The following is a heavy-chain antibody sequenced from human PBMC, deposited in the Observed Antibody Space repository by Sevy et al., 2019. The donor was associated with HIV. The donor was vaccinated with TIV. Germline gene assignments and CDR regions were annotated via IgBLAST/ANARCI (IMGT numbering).Heavy chain of an antibody. J-gene: IGHJ5*02. CDR1: GFTFSTYA. CDR2: MYSGGSP. D-gene: IGHD2-15*01. Sequence: GGSLRLSCTAFGFTFSTYAMYWVRQAPGKGLEWVSVMYSGGSPYYADSVKGRFALSRDMSKNTVYLQMNSLRAEDTAVYYCARGYCGGGSCTAFDPWGQGTLVTVSS. CDR3: ARGYCGGGSCTAFDP. V-gene: IGHV3-53*01.